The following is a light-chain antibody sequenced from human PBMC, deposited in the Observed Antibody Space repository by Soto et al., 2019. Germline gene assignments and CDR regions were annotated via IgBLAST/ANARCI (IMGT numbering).Light chain of an antibody. CDR2: AAS. CDR3: QQYGTSVWT. CDR1: QSVSRSY. Sequence: EIVLTQFPCTLSLSPGERATLSCRASQSVSRSYLAWYHQKPGQAPRLLIYAASSRAAGIPDRFSGSGSGTDFTLTISRLEPEDFAVYYCQQYGTSVWTFGQGTKVEIE. J-gene: IGKJ1*01. V-gene: IGKV3-20*01.